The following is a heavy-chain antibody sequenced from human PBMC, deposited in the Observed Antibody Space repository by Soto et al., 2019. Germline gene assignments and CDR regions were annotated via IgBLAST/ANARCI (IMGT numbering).Heavy chain of an antibody. Sequence: SETLSLTCTVSGGSISSSSYYWGWIRQPPGKGLEWIGSIYYSGSTYYNPSLKSRITISVDTSKNQFSLKLSSVTAADTAVYYCARGGEYYDDYGSLDYGMDVWGQGTTVTVSS. CDR3: ARGGEYYDDYGSLDYGMDV. CDR1: GGSISSSSYY. CDR2: IYYSGST. J-gene: IGHJ6*02. V-gene: IGHV4-39*01. D-gene: IGHD4-17*01.